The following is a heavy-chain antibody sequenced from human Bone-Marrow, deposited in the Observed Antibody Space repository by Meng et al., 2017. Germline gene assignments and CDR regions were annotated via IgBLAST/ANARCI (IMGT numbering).Heavy chain of an antibody. D-gene: IGHD4-17*01. CDR2: INHSGST. CDR1: GGSVSSGSYY. J-gene: IGHJ4*02. CDR3: ARGPPGDFDY. Sequence: SQTLSRTCTVAGGSVSSGSYYWSWIRQPPGKGLEWIGEINHSGSTNYNPSLKSRVTISVDTSKNQFSLKLSSVTAADTAVYYCARGPPGDFDYWGQGTLVTVSS. V-gene: IGHV4-39*07.